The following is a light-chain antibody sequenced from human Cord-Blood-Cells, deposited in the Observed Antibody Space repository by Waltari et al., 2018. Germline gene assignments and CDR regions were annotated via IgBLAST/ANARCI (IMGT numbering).Light chain of an antibody. V-gene: IGLV2-14*01. CDR2: DVS. CDR1: SSDVGGYNY. CDR3: SSYTSSSTLV. Sequence: QSALTQPASVSGSPGQSITISCTGTSSDVGGYNYVSWYQPHPGKAPKLMIYDVSNRPSGVSNLCSGSRSGNTASLTISGRQAEDEADYYCSSYTSSSTLVFGGGTKLTVL. J-gene: IGLJ3*02.